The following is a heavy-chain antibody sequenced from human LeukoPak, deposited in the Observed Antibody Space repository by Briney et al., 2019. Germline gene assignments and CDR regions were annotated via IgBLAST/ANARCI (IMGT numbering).Heavy chain of an antibody. D-gene: IGHD6-19*01. CDR2: ISTSSSYI. Sequence: GGSLRLSCAASGFTFSSYSMNWVRQAPGKGLEWVSSISTSSSYIYYADSVKGRFTISRDNAKNTLYLQMNSLRAEDTAVYYCARVLSIAVAGFVYWGQGTLVTVSS. CDR3: ARVLSIAVAGFVY. V-gene: IGHV3-21*01. J-gene: IGHJ4*02. CDR1: GFTFSSYS.